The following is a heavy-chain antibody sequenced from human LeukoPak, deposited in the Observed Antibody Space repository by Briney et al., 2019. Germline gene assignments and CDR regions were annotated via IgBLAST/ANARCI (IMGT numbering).Heavy chain of an antibody. CDR2: ISGSGGST. J-gene: IGHJ4*02. Sequence: GGTLRLSCAASGFTFSSYGMSWVRQAAGKRLEWVSAISGSGGSTYYADSVKGRFTISRDNSKNTLYLQMNSLRAEDTAVYYCAKWDTYYDSSGYYFYWGQGTLVTVSS. D-gene: IGHD3-22*01. V-gene: IGHV3-23*01. CDR1: GFTFSSYG. CDR3: AKWDTYYDSSGYYFY.